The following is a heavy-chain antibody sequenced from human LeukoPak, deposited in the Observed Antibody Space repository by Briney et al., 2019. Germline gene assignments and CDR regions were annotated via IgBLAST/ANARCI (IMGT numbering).Heavy chain of an antibody. Sequence: ASVKVSCKASGYTFTGYYMHWVRQAPVQGLEWMGRINPNSGGTNYAQKFQGRVTMTRDTSIITAYMELGRLRSDDTAVYYCARSGGYYYDSSGYDWGQGTLVTVSS. CDR2: INPNSGGT. V-gene: IGHV1-2*06. CDR3: ARSGGYYYDSSGYD. D-gene: IGHD3-22*01. CDR1: GYTFTGYY. J-gene: IGHJ4*02.